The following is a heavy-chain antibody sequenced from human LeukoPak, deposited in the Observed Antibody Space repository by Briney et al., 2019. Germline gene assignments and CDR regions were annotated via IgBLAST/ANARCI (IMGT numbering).Heavy chain of an antibody. CDR3: ARDRGYSSSWYYFDY. CDR1: GLTFSSYA. V-gene: IGHV3-30-3*01. CDR2: ISYDGSNK. D-gene: IGHD6-13*01. Sequence: GGSLRLSCAASGLTFSSYAMHWVRQAPGKGLEWVAVISYDGSNKYYADSVKGRFTISRDNSKNTLYLQMNSLRAEDTAVYYCARDRGYSSSWYYFDYWGQGTLVTVSS. J-gene: IGHJ4*02.